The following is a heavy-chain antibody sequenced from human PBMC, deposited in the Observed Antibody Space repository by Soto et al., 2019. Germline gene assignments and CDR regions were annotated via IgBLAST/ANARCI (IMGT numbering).Heavy chain of an antibody. J-gene: IGHJ6*02. CDR2: IIPISETT. V-gene: IGHV1-69*01. CDR1: GGTFSSYA. D-gene: IGHD2-2*01. CDR3: ARSQGSSTSLEIYYYYSYGMDV. Sequence: QVQLVQSGAEVKKPGSSVKVSCKASGGTFSSYAISWVRQAPGQGLEWVGGIIPISETTNYAQKFQGRVTITADESKSTAYMELSSLRSEDTAVYYCARSQGSSTSLEIYYYYSYGMDVWGQGTTVTVSS.